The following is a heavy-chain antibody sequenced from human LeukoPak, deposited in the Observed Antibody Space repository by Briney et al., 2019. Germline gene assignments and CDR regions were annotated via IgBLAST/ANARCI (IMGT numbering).Heavy chain of an antibody. CDR1: GGSFSGYY. CDR2: INHSGST. Sequence: SETLSLTCAVYGGSFSGYYWSWIRQPPGKGLEWMGEINHSGSTNYNPSLKSRVTISVDTSKNQFSLKLSSVAAADTAVYYCARGPDYYDSSGGDYWGQGALVTVSS. CDR3: ARGPDYYDSSGGDY. V-gene: IGHV4-34*01. J-gene: IGHJ4*02. D-gene: IGHD3-22*01.